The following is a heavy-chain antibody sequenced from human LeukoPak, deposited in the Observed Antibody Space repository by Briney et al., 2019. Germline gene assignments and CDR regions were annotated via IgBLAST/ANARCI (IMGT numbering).Heavy chain of an antibody. CDR2: ISAYNGNT. D-gene: IGHD1-1*01. V-gene: IGHV1-18*01. CDR1: GCTFITYV. J-gene: IGHJ5*02. CDR3: ARGGGLEPFRFDP. Sequence: ASVKVSCKASGCTFITYVINWVRQAPGQGLEWMGWISAYNGNTNYAQKFQGRVTMTTDTSTRTAYMELRSLRSDDTAVYYCARGGGLEPFRFDPWGQGTLVTVSS.